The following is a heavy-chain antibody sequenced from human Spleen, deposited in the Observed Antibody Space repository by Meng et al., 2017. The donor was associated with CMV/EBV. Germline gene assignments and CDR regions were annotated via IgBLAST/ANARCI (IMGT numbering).Heavy chain of an antibody. J-gene: IGHJ3*02. D-gene: IGHD3/OR15-3a*01. V-gene: IGHV4-39*07. Sequence: SETLSLTCTVSGGSISSSSYYWGWIRQPPGKGLEWIGEINHSGSTNYNPSLKSRVIISVDTSKNKFSLNLSSVTAADTALYYCARDTYDFWSDYPVGAFDIWGQGTMVTVSS. CDR3: ARDTYDFWSDYPVGAFDI. CDR1: GGSISSSSYY. CDR2: INHSGST.